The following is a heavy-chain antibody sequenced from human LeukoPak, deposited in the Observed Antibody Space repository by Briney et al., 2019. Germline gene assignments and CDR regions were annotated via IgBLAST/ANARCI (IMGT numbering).Heavy chain of an antibody. J-gene: IGHJ6*03. D-gene: IGHD6-19*01. Sequence: ASVKVSCKASGYTFTGYYMHWVRQAPGQGLEWMGWINPNSGGTNYAQKFQGRVTMTRDTSISTAYMELSRLRSDDTAVYYCARECIAVAGGGPHYYYYYMDVWGKGTTVTVPS. V-gene: IGHV1-2*02. CDR3: ARECIAVAGGGPHYYYYYMDV. CDR2: INPNSGGT. CDR1: GYTFTGYY.